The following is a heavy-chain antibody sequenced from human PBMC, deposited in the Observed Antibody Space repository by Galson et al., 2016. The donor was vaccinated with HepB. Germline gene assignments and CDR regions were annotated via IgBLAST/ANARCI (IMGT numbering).Heavy chain of an antibody. CDR3: ARDKGDCSGGTCYGMDV. J-gene: IGHJ6*02. V-gene: IGHV3-21*01. CDR2: ISSGSHYI. D-gene: IGHD2-15*01. Sequence: SLRLSCAASEFTFSSYTMNWVRQAPGKGLQWVSSISSGSHYIHYADSVKGRFTISRDNAKNSLYLQMNSLRADDTAVYYCARDKGDCSGGTCYGMDVWGQGTTVTVSS. CDR1: EFTFSSYT.